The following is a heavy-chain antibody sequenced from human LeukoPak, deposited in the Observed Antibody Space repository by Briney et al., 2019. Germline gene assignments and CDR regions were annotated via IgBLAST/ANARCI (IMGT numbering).Heavy chain of an antibody. J-gene: IGHJ6*02. CDR1: GFPFSSYA. CDR3: VRGFSFGPYGMDV. D-gene: IGHD3-16*01. CDR2: ISDSGGST. V-gene: IGHV3-64D*09. Sequence: GGSLRLSCSASGFPFSSYAMHWVRQAPGKGLEYVSAISDSGGSTYYADSVKGRFTISRDNSKNTLYLQMSSLRAEDTAVYFCVRGFSFGPYGMDVWGQGTTVTVSS.